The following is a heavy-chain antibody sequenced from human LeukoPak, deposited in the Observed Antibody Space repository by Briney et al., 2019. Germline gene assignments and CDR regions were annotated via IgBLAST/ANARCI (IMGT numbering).Heavy chain of an antibody. V-gene: IGHV3-33*06. CDR3: AKIHSLYYYDSSGYGAFDI. D-gene: IGHD3-22*01. CDR1: GFTFSSYG. J-gene: IGHJ3*02. CDR2: IWNDGSNK. Sequence: GGSLRLSCAASGFTFSSYGMHWARQAPGKGLEWVAVIWNDGSNKYYADSVKGRFTISRDNSKNTLYLQMNSLRAEDTAVYYCAKIHSLYYYDSSGYGAFDIWGQGTMVTVSS.